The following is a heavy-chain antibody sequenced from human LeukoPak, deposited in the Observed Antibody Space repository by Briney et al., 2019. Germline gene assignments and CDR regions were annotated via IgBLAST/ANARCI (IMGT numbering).Heavy chain of an antibody. Sequence: EASVKVSCKASGGTFSSYTISWVRQAPGQGLEWMGGIIPIFGTANYAQKFQGRVTITADESTSTAYMELSSLRSEDTAVYYCARDSEQRWLQFLGAFDIWGQGTMVTVSS. V-gene: IGHV1-69*13. J-gene: IGHJ3*02. D-gene: IGHD5-24*01. CDR2: IIPIFGTA. CDR3: ARDSEQRWLQFLGAFDI. CDR1: GGTFSSYT.